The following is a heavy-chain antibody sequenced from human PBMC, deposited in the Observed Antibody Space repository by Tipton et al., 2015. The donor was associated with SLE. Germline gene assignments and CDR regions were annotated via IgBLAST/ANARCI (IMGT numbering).Heavy chain of an antibody. Sequence: SLRLSCAASGFTFSSYAMSWVRQAPGKGLEWVSAISGSGGSTYYADSVKGRFTISRDNSKNTLYLQMNSLRAEDTAVYYCARDLNTRFLDPDAFDIWGQGTMVTVSS. CDR1: GFTFSSYA. CDR2: ISGSGGST. CDR3: ARDLNTRFLDPDAFDI. J-gene: IGHJ3*02. D-gene: IGHD3-3*01. V-gene: IGHV3-23*01.